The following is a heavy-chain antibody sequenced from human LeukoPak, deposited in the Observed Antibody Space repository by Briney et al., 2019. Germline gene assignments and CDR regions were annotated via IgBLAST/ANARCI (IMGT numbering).Heavy chain of an antibody. CDR3: ARGPLYCSKIRCYGLFEY. J-gene: IGHJ4*02. D-gene: IGHD2-2*01. CDR2: IAFDGSND. CDR1: GFTFSTYA. V-gene: IGHV3-30*09. Sequence: VGSLRLSCAASGFTFSTYAMHWVRQAPGKGMEWVAVIAFDGSNDHSTDSVKGRFGISRDNSKNTVYLPMNSLRAKDTAVYYCARGPLYCSKIRCYGLFEYWGQGTLVTVSS.